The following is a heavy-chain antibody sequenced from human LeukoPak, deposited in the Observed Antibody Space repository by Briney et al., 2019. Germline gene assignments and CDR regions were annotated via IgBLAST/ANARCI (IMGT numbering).Heavy chain of an antibody. D-gene: IGHD1-26*01. CDR1: GYTFTSYD. Sequence: PGASVKVSCKASGYTFTSYDINWVRQATGQGLEWMGIINPSGGSASYAQKFQGRVTMTRDTSTSTVYMELSSLRAEDRAVYYCARGLGAYSHFDYWGQGTLVTVPS. J-gene: IGHJ4*02. V-gene: IGHV1-46*01. CDR2: INPSGGSA. CDR3: ARGLGAYSHFDY.